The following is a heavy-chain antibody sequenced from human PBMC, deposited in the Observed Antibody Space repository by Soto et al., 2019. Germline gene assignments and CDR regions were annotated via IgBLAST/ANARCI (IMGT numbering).Heavy chain of an antibody. D-gene: IGHD6-19*01. CDR2: ISANNGNT. CDR1: GYTFTSYG. CDR3: ALRSSGWDPGNDY. Sequence: ASXKVSFPASGYTFTSYGISWVRQAPGQGLEWMGWISANNGNTNYAQKLQGRVTMTTDTSTSTAYMELRSLRSDDTAVYYCALRSSGWDPGNDYWGQGTLVTVSS. J-gene: IGHJ4*02. V-gene: IGHV1-18*01.